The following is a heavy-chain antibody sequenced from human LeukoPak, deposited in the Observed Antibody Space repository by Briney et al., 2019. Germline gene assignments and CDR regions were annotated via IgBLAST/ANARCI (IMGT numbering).Heavy chain of an antibody. CDR3: AKEALRFLEWLSPFDY. J-gene: IGHJ4*02. V-gene: IGHV3-23*01. Sequence: GGSLRLSCAASGFTLRSYTMNWVRQAPGKGLEWVSAISGSGGSTYYADSVKGRFTISRDNSKNTLYLQMNSLRAEDTAVYYCAKEALRFLEWLSPFDYWGQGTLVTVSS. CDR1: GFTLRSYT. CDR2: ISGSGGST. D-gene: IGHD3-3*01.